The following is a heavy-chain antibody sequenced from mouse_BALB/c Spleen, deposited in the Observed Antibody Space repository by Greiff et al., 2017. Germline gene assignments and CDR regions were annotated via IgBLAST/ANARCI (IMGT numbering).Heavy chain of an antibody. J-gene: IGHJ2*01. CDR3: ARQGTTRGNYFDY. D-gene: IGHD1-1*01. Sequence: EVQRVESGGGLVQPGGSLKLSCAASGFTFSSYTMSWVRQTPEKRLEWVAYISNGGGSTYYPDTVKGRFTISRDNAKNTLYLQMSSLKSEDTAMYYCARQGTTRGNYFDYWGQGTTLTVSS. CDR1: GFTFSSYT. V-gene: IGHV5-12-2*01. CDR2: ISNGGGST.